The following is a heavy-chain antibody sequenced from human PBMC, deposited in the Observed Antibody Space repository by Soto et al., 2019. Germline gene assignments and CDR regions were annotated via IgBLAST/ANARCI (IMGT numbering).Heavy chain of an antibody. CDR1: GFSLSSSSGVG. CDR3: AHRRADSSRLWNCGTFDL. D-gene: IGHD3-22*01. J-gene: IGHJ3*01. CDR2: IYWDDDK. Sequence: QITLKESGPSLVKPTQTLTLTCTFSGFSLSSSSGVGVGWIRQPPGEALEWLALIYWDDDKRYSPSLKSRLSITKAASHKQVVLTVTNMDPVDTATYYCAHRRADSSRLWNCGTFDLWGQGTMVTVSS. V-gene: IGHV2-5*02.